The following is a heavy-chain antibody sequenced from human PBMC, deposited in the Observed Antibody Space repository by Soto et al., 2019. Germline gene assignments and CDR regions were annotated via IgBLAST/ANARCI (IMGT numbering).Heavy chain of an antibody. CDR1: GGSIRSYY. CDR2: VYYSGST. V-gene: IGHV4-59*08. J-gene: IGHJ4*02. CDR3: ARRYGSAIDY. D-gene: IGHD1-26*01. Sequence: QVQLQESGPGLVKPSETLSLTCTVSGGSIRSYYWSWIRQPPGKGLEWIGYVYYSGSTNSNPSLKTRVTISVDPSKNQFPLKLSSVTAADTAVYYCARRYGSAIDYWGQGTLVTVSS.